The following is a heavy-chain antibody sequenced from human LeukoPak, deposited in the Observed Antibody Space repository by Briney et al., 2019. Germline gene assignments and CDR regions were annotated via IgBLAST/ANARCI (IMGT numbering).Heavy chain of an antibody. CDR1: GYSFTNYW. Sequence: GESLKISCKGSGYSFTNYWIGWVRQIPGKVLEWMGSIYPGDSDTRYRSSFQGQVTISVDKSISTAYLQWTSLTASDTAIYYCALNADRSGYYHYDYWGQGTLVTVSS. V-gene: IGHV5-51*01. CDR2: IYPGDSDT. J-gene: IGHJ4*02. D-gene: IGHD3-22*01. CDR3: ALNADRSGYYHYDY.